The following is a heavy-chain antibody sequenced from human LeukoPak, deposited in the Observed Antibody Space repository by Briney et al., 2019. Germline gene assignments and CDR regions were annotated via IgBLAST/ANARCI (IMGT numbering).Heavy chain of an antibody. J-gene: IGHJ3*02. Sequence: AGGSLRLSCAASGFTFDDYARHWVRQAPGKGLEWVSGISWNSGSIGYADSVKGRFTISRDNATNSLYLQMNSLRAEDTAMYYCTRILVGGNRAFDIWGQGTMATVSS. CDR1: GFTFDDYA. CDR3: TRILVGGNRAFDI. CDR2: ISWNSGSI. D-gene: IGHD2-21*01. V-gene: IGHV3-9*01.